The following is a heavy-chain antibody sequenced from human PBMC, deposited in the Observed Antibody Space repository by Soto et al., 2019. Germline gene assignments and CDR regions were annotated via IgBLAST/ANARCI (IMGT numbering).Heavy chain of an antibody. D-gene: IGHD3-22*01. CDR2: IKEDGSEK. Sequence: PGGSLRLSCAASGFTFSTYWMSWVRQAPGKGLEWVANIKEDGSEKYYVDSVGGRFTISRDNAKNSLYLQMTSLRAEDTALYYCARGWGYFDSSGFPYLYAMDVWGQGTTVTVSS. V-gene: IGHV3-7*01. J-gene: IGHJ6*02. CDR3: ARGWGYFDSSGFPYLYAMDV. CDR1: GFTFSTYW.